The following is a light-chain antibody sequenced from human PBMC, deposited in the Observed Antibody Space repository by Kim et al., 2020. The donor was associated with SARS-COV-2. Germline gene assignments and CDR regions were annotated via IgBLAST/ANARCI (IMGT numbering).Light chain of an antibody. CDR1: QSISIS. CDR3: QQSYSTRLT. V-gene: IGKV1-39*01. J-gene: IGKJ4*01. CDR2: GAS. Sequence: DIQMTQSPSSLSASVGDRVTITCRASQSISISLNWYQQKPGKAPKVLISGASTLQSGVPSRFSGSGSGTDFTLTISSLQPEGFATYYCQQSYSTRLTFGGGTKVDIK.